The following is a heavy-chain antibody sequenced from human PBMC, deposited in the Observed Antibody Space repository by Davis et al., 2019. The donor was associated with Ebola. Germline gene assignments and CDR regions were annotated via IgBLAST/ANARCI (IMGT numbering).Heavy chain of an antibody. V-gene: IGHV4-39*01. J-gene: IGHJ4*02. Sequence: MPSETLSLTCTVSGGSISSSSYYWGWIRQPPGKGLEWIGSIYYSGSTYYNPSLKSRVTISVDTSKNQFSLKLSSVTAADTAVYYCARHDWNYDFDYWGQGTLVTVSS. D-gene: IGHD1-7*01. CDR2: IYYSGST. CDR1: GGSISSSSYY. CDR3: ARHDWNYDFDY.